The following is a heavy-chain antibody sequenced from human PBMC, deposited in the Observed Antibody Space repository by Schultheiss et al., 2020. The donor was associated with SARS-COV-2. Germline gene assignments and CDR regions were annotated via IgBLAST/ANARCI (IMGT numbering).Heavy chain of an antibody. CDR2: IYYSGST. J-gene: IGHJ4*02. CDR3: ARHQAAAGILDY. Sequence: SETLSLTCAVYGGSFSGYYWSWIRQPPGKGLEWIGYIYYSGSTYYNPSLKSRVTISVDTSKNQFSLKLSSVTAADTAVYYCARHQAAAGILDYWGQGTLVTVSS. CDR1: GGSFSGYY. V-gene: IGHV4-34*01. D-gene: IGHD6-13*01.